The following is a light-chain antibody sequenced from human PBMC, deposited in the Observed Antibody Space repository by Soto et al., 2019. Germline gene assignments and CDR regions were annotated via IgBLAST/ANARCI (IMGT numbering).Light chain of an antibody. CDR1: QSILFNSNNKNY. Sequence: DIVMTQSPDSLAVSLGERATINCKSSQSILFNSNNKNYLAWYQQKPGQPPMLLIYWASTRESGVPDRFSGSGSGTDFTLTISSLQAEDVAVYYCQQFYSTPRTFGQGTKVDIK. J-gene: IGKJ1*01. CDR3: QQFYSTPRT. V-gene: IGKV4-1*01. CDR2: WAS.